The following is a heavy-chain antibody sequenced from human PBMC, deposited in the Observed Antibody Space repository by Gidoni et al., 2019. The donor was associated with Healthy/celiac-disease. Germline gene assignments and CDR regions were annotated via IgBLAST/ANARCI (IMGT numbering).Heavy chain of an antibody. CDR3: ARDIRYSSSWSHFDF. Sequence: QLQLQESGPRLVKPSETLSLSCTVSGDSVSNPDSYWGWVRQPPGKGLEWIGPVYCRGTTYYNPSLKSRVTILVHTSLNQFSLRLSSVTAADTAIYYCARDIRYSSSWSHFDFWGQGTLATVSP. CDR2: VYCRGTT. V-gene: IGHV4-39*07. D-gene: IGHD6-13*01. CDR1: GDSVSNPDSY. J-gene: IGHJ4*02.